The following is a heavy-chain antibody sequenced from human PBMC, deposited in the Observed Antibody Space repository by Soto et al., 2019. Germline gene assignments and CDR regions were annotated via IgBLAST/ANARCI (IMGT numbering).Heavy chain of an antibody. CDR1: GGSISSYY. D-gene: IGHD3-22*01. CDR2: IYYSGST. CDR3: ARVGDYYDSSGYYSGWFDP. V-gene: IGHV4-59*01. Sequence: SETLSLTCTVSGGSISSYYWSWIRQPPGKGLEWIGYIYYSGSTNYNPSLKSRVTISVDTSKNQFSLKLSSVTAADTAVYYCARVGDYYDSSGYYSGWFDPWGQGTLVTVSS. J-gene: IGHJ5*02.